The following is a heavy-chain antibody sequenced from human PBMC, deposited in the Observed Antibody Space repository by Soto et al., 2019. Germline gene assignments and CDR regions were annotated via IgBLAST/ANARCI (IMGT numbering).Heavy chain of an antibody. V-gene: IGHV4-31*03. J-gene: IGHJ4*02. CDR1: GGSISSGGYY. Sequence: ASETLSLTCTVSGGSISSGGYYWSWIRQHPGKGLEWIGYIYYSGSTYYNPSLKSRVTISVDTSKNQFSLKLSSVTAADTAVYYCARVHLYSSGWYTTFDYWGQGTLVTVSS. CDR3: ARVHLYSSGWYTTFDY. D-gene: IGHD6-19*01. CDR2: IYYSGST.